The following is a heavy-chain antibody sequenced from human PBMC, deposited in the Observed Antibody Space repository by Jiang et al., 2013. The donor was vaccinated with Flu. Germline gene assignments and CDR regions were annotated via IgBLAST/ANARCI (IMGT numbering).Heavy chain of an antibody. CDR3: AHTDHHDNSGYKPPSWFFDY. J-gene: IGHJ4*02. CDR1: GFSLNTFGMR. D-gene: IGHD3-22*01. CDR2: IYGDDDE. Sequence: KPTQTLTLTCTFSGFSLNTFGMRVNWIRQPPGKALEWLALIYGDDDERYSPSLNSRLTITKDTSKNQVVLTLTRMDHVDTGTYYCAHTDHHDNSGYKPPSWFFDYWGQGTLVTVSS. V-gene: IGHV2-5*08.